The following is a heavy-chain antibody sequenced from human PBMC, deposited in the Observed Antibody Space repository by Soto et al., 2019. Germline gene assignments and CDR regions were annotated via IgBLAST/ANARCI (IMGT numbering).Heavy chain of an antibody. D-gene: IGHD1-20*01. CDR3: VHRTYNTPNYFGY. V-gene: IGHV2-70*12. CDR2: IDWEEEK. J-gene: IGHJ4*02. Sequence: SGPTLVNPKQTLILTCAFSGFSLSRKGMSVSWIRQPPGKALEFLALIDWEEEKFYSPSLRTRLTVSKDTSKSQVVLTLTNVDPVDTATYYCVHRTYNTPNYFGYWGQGTLVTVSS. CDR1: GFSLSRKGMS.